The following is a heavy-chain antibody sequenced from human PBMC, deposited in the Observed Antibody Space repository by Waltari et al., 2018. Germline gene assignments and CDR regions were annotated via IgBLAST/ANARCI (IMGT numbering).Heavy chain of an antibody. Sequence: EVQLLESGGGLVQPGGSLRLSCAASGFTFSSYAMSWVRQAPGKGLEWVSAISGSGGSTYYADSVKGRFTISRDNSKNTLYLQMNSLRAEDTAVYYCAKDARYQILTGYYSSDAFDIWGQGTMVTVSS. J-gene: IGHJ3*02. V-gene: IGHV3-23*01. D-gene: IGHD3-9*01. CDR2: ISGSGGST. CDR3: AKDARYQILTGYYSSDAFDI. CDR1: GFTFSSYA.